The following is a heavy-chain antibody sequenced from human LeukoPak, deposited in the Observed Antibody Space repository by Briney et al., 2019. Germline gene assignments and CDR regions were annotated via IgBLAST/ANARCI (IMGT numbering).Heavy chain of an antibody. J-gene: IGHJ4*02. Sequence: ASVKVSCKASGYTFTGYYMHWVRQAPGQGLEWMGWINPNSGGTNYAQKFQGRVTMTTDTSTNTAYMELRSLRSDDTAVYYCARGALYGDYDYWGQGTLVTVSS. CDR1: GYTFTGYY. CDR3: ARGALYGDYDY. D-gene: IGHD4-17*01. V-gene: IGHV1-2*02. CDR2: INPNSGGT.